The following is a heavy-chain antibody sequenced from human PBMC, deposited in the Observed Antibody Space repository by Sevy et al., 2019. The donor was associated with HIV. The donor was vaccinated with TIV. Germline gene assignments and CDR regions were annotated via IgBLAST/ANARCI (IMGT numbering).Heavy chain of an antibody. CDR1: GGSISGYY. CDR2: ISYSGST. Sequence: SETLSLTCTVSGGSISGYYWSWIRQPPGKGLEWIGYISYSGSTNYNPSLKRRGTISVDTSKNEFSLKLSSVTAADTAVYYCARSRVITGTFDYWGQGTLVTVSS. D-gene: IGHD1-20*01. J-gene: IGHJ4*02. CDR3: ARSRVITGTFDY. V-gene: IGHV4-59*01.